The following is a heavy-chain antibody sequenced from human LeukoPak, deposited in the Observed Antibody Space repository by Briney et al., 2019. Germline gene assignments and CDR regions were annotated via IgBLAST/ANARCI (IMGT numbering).Heavy chain of an antibody. CDR2: ISSSSSYI. Sequence: GGSLRLPCAASGFTFSSYSMNWVRQAPGKGLEWVSSISSSSSYIYYADSVKGRFTISRDNAKNSLYLQMNSLRAEDTAVYYCARESSVVPAATDYYYYYMDVWGRGTTVTVSS. CDR3: ARESSVVPAATDYYYYYMDV. CDR1: GFTFSSYS. J-gene: IGHJ6*03. V-gene: IGHV3-21*01. D-gene: IGHD2-2*01.